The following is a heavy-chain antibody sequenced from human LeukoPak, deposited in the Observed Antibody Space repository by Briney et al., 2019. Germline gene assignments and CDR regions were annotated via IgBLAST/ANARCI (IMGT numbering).Heavy chain of an antibody. D-gene: IGHD5-12*01. CDR1: GGSFSGYY. Sequence: PSETLSLTCAVSGGSFSGYYWTWIRQPPGKGLEWIGEINHSGSTNYNPSLKSRVTISVDTSKNQFSLKLSSVTAADTAVYYCARSPRRDGFPGHFDYWGQGTLVTVSS. CDR2: INHSGST. J-gene: IGHJ4*02. CDR3: ARSPRRDGFPGHFDY. V-gene: IGHV4-34*01.